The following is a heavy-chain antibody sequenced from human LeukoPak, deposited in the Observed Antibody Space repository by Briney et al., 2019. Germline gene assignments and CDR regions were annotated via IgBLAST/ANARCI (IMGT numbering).Heavy chain of an antibody. CDR3: AKESRCFDY. Sequence: GGSLRLSCAASGFTFSKYWMNWVRLTPGKGLEWVANIRPDGNEEHYADSVEGRFTISRDNAKNSLYLQMNSLSAEDTAVYYCAKESRCFDYWGQGILVTVSS. D-gene: IGHD3-16*01. CDR1: GFTFSKYW. J-gene: IGHJ4*02. V-gene: IGHV3-7*01. CDR2: IRPDGNEE.